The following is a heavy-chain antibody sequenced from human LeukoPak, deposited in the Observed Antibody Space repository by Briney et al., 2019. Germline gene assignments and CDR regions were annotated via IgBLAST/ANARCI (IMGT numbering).Heavy chain of an antibody. Sequence: SETLSLTCTVSGGSISSYYWSSIRQPPAKGLEWIGHIYYSGSTNYNPSLKSRVTISVDTSKNQFSLKLSSVTAADTAVYYCARDQSEAVAGTGWFDPWGQGTLVTVSS. CDR3: ARDQSEAVAGTGWFDP. D-gene: IGHD6-19*01. V-gene: IGHV4-59*01. J-gene: IGHJ5*02. CDR2: IYYSGST. CDR1: GGSISSYY.